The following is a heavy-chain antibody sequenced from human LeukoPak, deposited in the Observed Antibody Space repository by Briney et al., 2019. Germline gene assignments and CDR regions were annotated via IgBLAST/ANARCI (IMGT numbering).Heavy chain of an antibody. Sequence: PSETLSLTCAVSGDSVTSSNWWSWVRQTPGKGLGWIGEIYHRGATNYNSSLKSRVTISLDKSKNQFSLNLNSVTAADTAVYYCARRDYYDSTGYFDTWGRGALVTVSS. CDR2: IYHRGAT. D-gene: IGHD3-22*01. J-gene: IGHJ4*02. CDR1: GDSVTSSNW. V-gene: IGHV4-4*02. CDR3: ARRDYYDSTGYFDT.